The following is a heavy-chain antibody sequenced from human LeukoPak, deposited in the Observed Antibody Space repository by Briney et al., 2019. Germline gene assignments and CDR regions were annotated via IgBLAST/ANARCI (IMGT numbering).Heavy chain of an antibody. J-gene: IGHJ4*02. CDR2: ISSSSSTI. CDR1: GFTFSSYS. D-gene: IGHD1-26*01. V-gene: IGHV3-48*04. Sequence: SGGSLRHSCAASGFTFSSYSMNWVRQAPGKGLEWVSFISSSSSTIYYADSVKGRFTISRDNAKNSLYLQMNSLRAEDTAVYYCARDRGGSYSAIDYWGQGTLVTVSS. CDR3: ARDRGGSYSAIDY.